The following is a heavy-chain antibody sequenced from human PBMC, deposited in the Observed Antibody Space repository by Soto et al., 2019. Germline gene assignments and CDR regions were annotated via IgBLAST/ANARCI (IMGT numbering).Heavy chain of an antibody. CDR1: GFTFSSYS. CDR3: ARAGTTTSSGWYGPSGYYYGMDV. CDR2: ISSSSSYI. D-gene: IGHD6-19*01. V-gene: IGHV3-21*01. Sequence: PGGSLRLSCAASGFTFSSYSMNWVRQAPGKGLEWVSSISSSSSYIYYADSVKGRFTISRDNAKNSLYLQMNSLRAEDTAVYYCARAGTTTSSGWYGPSGYYYGMDVWGQGTTVTVSS. J-gene: IGHJ6*02.